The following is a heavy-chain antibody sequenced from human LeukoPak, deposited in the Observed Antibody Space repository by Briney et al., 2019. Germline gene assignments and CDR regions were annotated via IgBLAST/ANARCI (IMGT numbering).Heavy chain of an antibody. CDR2: ISYDGSNK. D-gene: IGHD6-19*01. CDR3: ARGRRMNSSGLNWFDP. CDR1: GFTFSYYA. J-gene: IGHJ5*02. Sequence: GGSLRLSCAASGFTFSYYAMHWVRQAPGKGLEWVAVISYDGSNKYYADSVKGRFTISRDNSKNTLYLQMNSLRAEDTAVYYCARGRRMNSSGLNWFDPWGQGTLVTVSS. V-gene: IGHV3-30-3*01.